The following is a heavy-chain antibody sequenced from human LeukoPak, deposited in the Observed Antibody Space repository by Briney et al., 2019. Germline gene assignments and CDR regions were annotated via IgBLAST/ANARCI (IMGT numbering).Heavy chain of an antibody. J-gene: IGHJ4*02. V-gene: IGHV3-23*01. D-gene: IGHD3-22*01. CDR3: ARAERPTYYYDSSGPPSGY. CDR1: GFTFSSYG. Sequence: QPGGTLRLSCAASGFTFSSYGMSWVRQAPGKGLEWVSAISGSGGSTYYADSVKGRFTISRDNSKNTLYLQMNSLRAEDTAVYYCARAERPTYYYDSSGPPSGYWGQGTLVTVSS. CDR2: ISGSGGST.